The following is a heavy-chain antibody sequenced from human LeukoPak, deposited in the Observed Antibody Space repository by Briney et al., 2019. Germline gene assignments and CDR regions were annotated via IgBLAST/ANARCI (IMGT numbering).Heavy chain of an antibody. CDR2: ISAYNGNT. D-gene: IGHD4-17*01. CDR1: GYTFTIYG. Sequence: ASVTVSCKASGYTFTIYGISWVRQAPGQGLEWMGWISAYNGNTNYAQKLQGRVTMTTDTSTSTAYMELRSLRSDDTAVYYCARVTDYGDYVDYFDYWGQGTLVTVSS. V-gene: IGHV1-18*01. J-gene: IGHJ4*02. CDR3: ARVTDYGDYVDYFDY.